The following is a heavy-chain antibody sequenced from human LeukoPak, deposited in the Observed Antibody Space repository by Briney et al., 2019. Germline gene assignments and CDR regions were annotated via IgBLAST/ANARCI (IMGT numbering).Heavy chain of an antibody. CDR3: ARGDGGSFDY. V-gene: IGHV3-21*01. CDR2: ISGSSSYI. J-gene: IGHJ4*02. D-gene: IGHD2-21*02. Sequence: GGSLRLSCAASGFTFSSYNMNWVRQAPGKGLEWVSSISGSSSYIFYADSVKGRFTISRDNAKNSLCLQMNSLRAEDTAVYYCARGDGGSFDYWGQGTLVTVSS. CDR1: GFTFSSYN.